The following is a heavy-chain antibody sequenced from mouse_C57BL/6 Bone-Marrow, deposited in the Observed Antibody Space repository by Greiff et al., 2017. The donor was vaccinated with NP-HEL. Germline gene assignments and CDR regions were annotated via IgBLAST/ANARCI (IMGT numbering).Heavy chain of an antibody. J-gene: IGHJ4*01. Sequence: QVQLQQSGAELVRPGTSVKMSCKASGYTFTNYWIGWAKQRPGHGLEWIGDIYPGGGYTKYNEKFKGKATLTADKSSSTAYMQFSILTSEDSAISYCARYGTPINYAIDYWGQGTSVTVSS. CDR3: ARYGTPINYAIDY. V-gene: IGHV1-63*01. CDR1: GYTFTNYW. D-gene: IGHD2-1*01. CDR2: IYPGGGYT.